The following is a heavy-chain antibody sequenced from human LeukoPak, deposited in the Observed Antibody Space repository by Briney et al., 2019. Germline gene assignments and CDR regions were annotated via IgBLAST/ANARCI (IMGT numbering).Heavy chain of an antibody. V-gene: IGHV3-7*01. Sequence: PGGSLRLSCADSGFTFSGYWMNWVRQAPGKGLEWVANINQNGGEKYYVDSVKGRFTISRDNGKNSLYLQMNSLRAEDTAVYYCARDPGTAMGRALDYWGQGTLVTVSS. D-gene: IGHD5-18*01. CDR2: INQNGGEK. CDR1: GFTFSGYW. CDR3: ARDPGTAMGRALDY. J-gene: IGHJ4*02.